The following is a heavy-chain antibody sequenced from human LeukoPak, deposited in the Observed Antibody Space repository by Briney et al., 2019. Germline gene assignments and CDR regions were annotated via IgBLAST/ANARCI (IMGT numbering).Heavy chain of an antibody. D-gene: IGHD3-10*02. Sequence: PGGSLRPSCAASGFKFSSYSMKWVRQAPGKGLEWVSFISSSSSYIYYADSLKGRFTISRDNAKNSLYLQMNSLRAEDTAVYYCARGTMFPYYFDYWGQGTLVTVSS. V-gene: IGHV3-21*01. CDR1: GFKFSSYS. CDR3: ARGTMFPYYFDY. CDR2: ISSSSSYI. J-gene: IGHJ4*02.